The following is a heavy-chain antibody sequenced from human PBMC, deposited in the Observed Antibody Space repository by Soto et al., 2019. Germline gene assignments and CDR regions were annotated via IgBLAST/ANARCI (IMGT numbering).Heavy chain of an antibody. Sequence: EVQLVQSGGGLVQPGGSLGLSCAASGFTSSGYWMTWVRQAPGKGLEWVANINQDGSEKYYVDSVKGRFTISRDTAKDSLYLQMNSLRAEDTAIYYCARDYSNPRGRFDPWGQGTLVTVSS. J-gene: IGHJ5*02. V-gene: IGHV3-7*01. CDR2: INQDGSEK. D-gene: IGHD4-4*01. CDR1: GFTSSGYW. CDR3: ARDYSNPRGRFDP.